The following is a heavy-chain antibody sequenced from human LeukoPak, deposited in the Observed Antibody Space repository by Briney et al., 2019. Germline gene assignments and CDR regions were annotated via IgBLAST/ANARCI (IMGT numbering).Heavy chain of an antibody. V-gene: IGHV4-61*02. J-gene: IGHJ2*01. CDR1: GYSISSGYF. D-gene: IGHD3-3*01. CDR3: ARDLGYYDFWSGYYTGSGTNWYFDL. Sequence: PSETLSLTCAVSGYSISSGYFWGWIRQPAGKGLEWIGRIYTSGSTNYNPSLKSRVTISVDKSKNQFSLKLSSVTAADTAVYYCARDLGYYDFWSGYYTGSGTNWYFDLWGRGTLVTVSS. CDR2: IYTSGST.